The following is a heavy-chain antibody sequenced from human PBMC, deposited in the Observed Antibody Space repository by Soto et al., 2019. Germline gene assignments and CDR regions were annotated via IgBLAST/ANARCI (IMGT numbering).Heavy chain of an antibody. CDR1: GDSIDTSSYC. J-gene: IGHJ4*02. Sequence: QLQLQESGPGLVKPSETLSLTCTVSGDSIDTSSYCWGSIRQPPGKGLEWIGSVCYRGTSYDNPSHKGRLTLSADTSKRPYSLKLSSVTAAATAVFYCARQGEHSSSYFCDSWGQGTLATVSS. D-gene: IGHD6-6*01. CDR3: ARQGEHSSSYFCDS. CDR2: VCYRGTS. V-gene: IGHV4-39*01.